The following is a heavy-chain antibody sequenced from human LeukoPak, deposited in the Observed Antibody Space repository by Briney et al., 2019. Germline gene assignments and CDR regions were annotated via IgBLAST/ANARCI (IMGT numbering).Heavy chain of an antibody. CDR1: GGTFSSYA. CDR3: ASPVKPSYCSSTSCYPGYYYYGMDV. Sequence: SVKVSCKASGGTFSSYAISWVRQAPGQGLEWMGGIIPIFGTANYAQKFQGRATITADESTSTAYMELSSLRSEDTAVYYCASPVKPSYCSSTSCYPGYYYYGMDVWGQGTTVTVSS. V-gene: IGHV1-69*13. J-gene: IGHJ6*02. CDR2: IIPIFGTA. D-gene: IGHD2-2*01.